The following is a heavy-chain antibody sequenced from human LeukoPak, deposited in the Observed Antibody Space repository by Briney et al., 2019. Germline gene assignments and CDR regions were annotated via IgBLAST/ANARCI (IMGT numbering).Heavy chain of an antibody. CDR1: GFTVSSNY. J-gene: IGHJ3*02. CDR2: ISPDDKST. Sequence: GGSLRLSCAASGFTVSSNYMSWVRQAPGKGLVWVSRISPDDKSTSYADSVKGRFTISRDDAKKTLYLRMNSLRAEDTAVYYCLTILETTIDAFDIWGQGTMVTVSS. CDR3: LTILETTIDAFDI. V-gene: IGHV3-74*01. D-gene: IGHD1-26*01.